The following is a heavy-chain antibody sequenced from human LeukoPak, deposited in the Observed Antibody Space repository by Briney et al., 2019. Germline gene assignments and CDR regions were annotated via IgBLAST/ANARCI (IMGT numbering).Heavy chain of an antibody. CDR3: ARRGTSYYYYGMDV. CDR2: IYYSGST. Sequence: SETLSLTCTVSGGSISSYYWSWIRQPPGKGLEWIGYIYYSGSTNYNPSLKSRVTISVDTSKNQFSLKLSSVTAADTAVYYCARRGTSYYYYGMDVWGQGTTVTVPS. CDR1: GGSISSYY. D-gene: IGHD2-2*01. J-gene: IGHJ6*02. V-gene: IGHV4-59*01.